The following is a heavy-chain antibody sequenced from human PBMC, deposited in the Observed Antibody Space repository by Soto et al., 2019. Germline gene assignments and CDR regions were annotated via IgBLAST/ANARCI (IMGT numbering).Heavy chain of an antibody. V-gene: IGHV4-30-4*01. D-gene: IGHD3-10*01. CDR3: ASYYYGSGSYYSY. CDR2: IYYSGST. CDR1: GGSISSGDYY. Sequence: SETLSLTCTVSGGSISSGDYYWSWIRQPPGKGLEWIGYIYYSGSTYYNPSLKSRVTISVDTSKNQFSLKLSSVTAADTAVYYCASYYYGSGSYYSYWGQGTLVTVSS. J-gene: IGHJ4*02.